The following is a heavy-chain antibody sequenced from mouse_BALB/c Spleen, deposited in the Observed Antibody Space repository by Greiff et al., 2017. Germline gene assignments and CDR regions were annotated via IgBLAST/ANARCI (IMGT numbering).Heavy chain of an antibody. J-gene: IGHJ3*01. Sequence: EVKLVESGGGLVQPGGSLKLSCAASGFTFSSYGMSWVRQTPDKRLELVATINSNGGSTYYPDSVTGRFTISRDNAKNTLYLQMSSLKSEDTAMYYCARAYDYDETWFADWGEGTLVTVSA. V-gene: IGHV5-6-3*01. CDR1: GFTFSSYG. D-gene: IGHD2-4*01. CDR2: INSNGGST. CDR3: ARAYDYDETWFAD.